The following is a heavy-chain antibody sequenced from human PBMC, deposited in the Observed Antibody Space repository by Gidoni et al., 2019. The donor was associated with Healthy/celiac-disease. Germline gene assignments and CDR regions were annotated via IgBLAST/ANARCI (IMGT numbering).Heavy chain of an antibody. V-gene: IGHV3-48*03. D-gene: IGHD6-19*01. Sequence: EVQLVESGGGLVQPGGSLSLSCAASGFTFSSYEMNWVRQAPGKGLEWVSYISSSGSTIYYADSVKGRFTISRDNAKNSLYLQMNSLRAEDTAVYYCDSSGWYLSTSVDYWGQGTLVTVSS. CDR2: ISSSGSTI. CDR1: GFTFSSYE. CDR3: DSSGWYLSTSVDY. J-gene: IGHJ4*02.